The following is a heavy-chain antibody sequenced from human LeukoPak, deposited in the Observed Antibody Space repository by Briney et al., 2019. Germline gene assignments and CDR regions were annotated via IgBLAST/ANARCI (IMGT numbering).Heavy chain of an antibody. CDR2: ISTSSSYI. Sequence: GESLRLSCAASGFLFSTYIMNWVRQAPGKGLEWVSSISTSSSYIYYAASVKGRFTTSRDNAKNSLYLQINSLRAEDTAVYYCARSRGGGYCSSISCRDAFDIWGQGTMVTVSS. J-gene: IGHJ3*02. D-gene: IGHD2-2*01. CDR3: ARSRGGGYCSSISCRDAFDI. V-gene: IGHV3-21*01. CDR1: GFLFSTYI.